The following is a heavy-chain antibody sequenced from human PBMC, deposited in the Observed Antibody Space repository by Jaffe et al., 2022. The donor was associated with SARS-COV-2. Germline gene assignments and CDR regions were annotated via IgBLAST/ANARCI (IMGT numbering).Heavy chain of an antibody. V-gene: IGHV3-23*01. J-gene: IGHJ4*02. CDR2: VSSANYTT. CDR3: AKSLGAALPSAPLDY. Sequence: EIQLLESGGALVQPGGSLRLSCAASGFTFSGCAMSWVRQAPGKGLDWVSAVSSANYTTYYADSVRGRFTISRDNSKNTLYLQMNSLRAEDTAVYYCAKSLGAALPSAPLDYWGQGTLVTVSS. D-gene: IGHD3-16*01. CDR1: GFTFSGCA.